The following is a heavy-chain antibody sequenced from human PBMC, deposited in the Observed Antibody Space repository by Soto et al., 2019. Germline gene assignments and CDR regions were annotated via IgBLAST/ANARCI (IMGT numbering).Heavy chain of an antibody. V-gene: IGHV4-30-4*01. J-gene: IGHJ3*02. CDR2: IYYSGST. CDR3: TKGNTVTLGLLAFDI. Sequence: QVQLQESGPGLVKPSQTLSLTCTVSGGSISSGDYYWSWIRQPPGKGLEWIGYIYYSGSTYYNPSLKSRVTISVDTSDNQFSLKLSSVTAADTAVYYCTKGNTVTLGLLAFDIWGQGTMVTVSS. D-gene: IGHD4-17*01. CDR1: GGSISSGDYY.